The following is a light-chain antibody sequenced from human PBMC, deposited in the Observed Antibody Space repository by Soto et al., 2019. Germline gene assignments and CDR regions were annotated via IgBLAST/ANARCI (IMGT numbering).Light chain of an antibody. V-gene: IGKV4-1*01. CDR2: WAS. CDR1: QSVFFSPNSQNY. CDR3: QHYYGSPPGT. J-gene: IGKJ3*01. Sequence: DIVMTQSPDSLAVSLGETATINCKSSQSVFFSPNSQNYIAWYQKKPGQPPKLLIYWASTRASGVPGRFSGSGSGTDFTLTISSLQAEDVAVYYCQHYYGSPPGTFGPGTKVEIK.